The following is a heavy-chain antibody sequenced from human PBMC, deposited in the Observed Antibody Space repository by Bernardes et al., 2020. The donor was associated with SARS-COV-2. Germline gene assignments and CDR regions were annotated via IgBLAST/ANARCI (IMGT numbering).Heavy chain of an antibody. V-gene: IGHV1-8*01. D-gene: IGHD6-13*01. CDR1: GYTFTSYD. J-gene: IGHJ4*02. CDR3: ATGDSSSWYFFDY. Sequence: ASMKVSCKASGYTFTSYDINWVRQATGQGLEWMGWMNPNSGNTGYAQKFQGRVTMTRNTSISTAYMELSSLRSEDTAVYYCATGDSSSWYFFDYWGQGTLVTVSS. CDR2: MNPNSGNT.